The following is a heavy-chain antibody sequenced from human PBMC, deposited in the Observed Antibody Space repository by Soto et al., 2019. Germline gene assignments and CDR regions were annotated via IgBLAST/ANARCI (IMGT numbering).Heavy chain of an antibody. CDR3: ARDFAGIAVAGDFDY. V-gene: IGHV1-18*01. CDR2: ISAYNGNT. J-gene: IGHJ4*02. D-gene: IGHD6-19*01. CDR1: GYAFTSYG. Sequence: ASVKVSCKASGYAFTSYGISWVRQAPGQGLEWMGWISAYNGNTNYAQKLQGRVTMTTDTSTSTAYMELRSLRSDDTAVYYCARDFAGIAVAGDFDYWGQGTLVTVSS.